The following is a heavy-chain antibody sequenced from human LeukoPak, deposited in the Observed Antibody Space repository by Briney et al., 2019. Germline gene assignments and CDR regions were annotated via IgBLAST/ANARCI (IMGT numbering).Heavy chain of an antibody. D-gene: IGHD3-22*01. CDR3: ARSGYYDSSGYYFYYYYGMDV. V-gene: IGHV3-11*01. Sequence: KPGGSLRLSCAASGFTFSDYYMSWIRQAPGKGLEWVSYISSSGSTIYYADSVKGRFTISRDNAKNSLYLQMNSLRAEDTAVYYCARSGYYDSSGYYFYYYYGMDVWGQGTTVTVSS. CDR2: ISSSGSTI. J-gene: IGHJ6*02. CDR1: GFTFSDYY.